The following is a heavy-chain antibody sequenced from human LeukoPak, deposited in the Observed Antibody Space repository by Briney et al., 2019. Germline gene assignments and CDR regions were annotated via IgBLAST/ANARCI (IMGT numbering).Heavy chain of an antibody. D-gene: IGHD6-13*01. CDR3: ARGIQREYSSSWHYYYYMDV. Sequence: ASVKVSCKASGYTFTGYYMHWVRQAPGQGLEWMGWINPNSGGTNYAQKFQGRVTMTRDTSISTAYMELSRLRSDDTAVYYCARGIQREYSSSWHYYYYMDVWGKGTTVTVSS. V-gene: IGHV1-2*02. CDR1: GYTFTGYY. J-gene: IGHJ6*03. CDR2: INPNSGGT.